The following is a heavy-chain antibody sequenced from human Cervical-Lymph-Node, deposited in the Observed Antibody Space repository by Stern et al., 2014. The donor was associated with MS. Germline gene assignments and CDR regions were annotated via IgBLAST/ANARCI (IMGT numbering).Heavy chain of an antibody. Sequence: QVQLGQSGAEVKKHGSSVKVSCKASGGTFSTYVINWVRQAPGQGLEWMGGIALIFETTNDAQKFQGRGTITADESTSTVYMELSSLRSEDTAVYYCARLDTSGYFYYDMDVWGQGTTVTVSS. J-gene: IGHJ6*02. CDR2: IALIFETT. CDR3: ARLDTSGYFYYDMDV. CDR1: GGTFSTYV. V-gene: IGHV1-69*01. D-gene: IGHD3-22*01.